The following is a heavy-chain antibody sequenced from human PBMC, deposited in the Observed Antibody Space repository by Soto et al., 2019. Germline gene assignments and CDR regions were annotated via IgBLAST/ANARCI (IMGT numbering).Heavy chain of an antibody. CDR1: GFTFSSYA. J-gene: IGHJ4*02. V-gene: IGHV3-30-3*01. CDR2: ISYDGSNK. D-gene: IGHD3-9*01. Sequence: PGGSLRLSCAASGFTFSSYAMHWVRQAPGKGLEWVAVISYDGSNKYYADSVKGRFTISRDNSKNTLYLQMNSLRAEDTAVYYCARDPSVLRYFDWLSQLSFDYWGQGTLVTVSS. CDR3: ARDPSVLRYFDWLSQLSFDY.